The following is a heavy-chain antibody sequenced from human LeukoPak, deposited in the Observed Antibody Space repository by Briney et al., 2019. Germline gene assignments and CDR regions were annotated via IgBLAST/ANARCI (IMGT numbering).Heavy chain of an antibody. CDR1: GGTFSSYA. CDR3: AREVSYYFDY. CDR2: IIPIFGTA. V-gene: IGHV1-69*05. Sequence: SVKVSCKASGGTFSSYAISWLRQAPGQELEWMGGIIPIFGTANYAQKFQGRVTITTDESTSTAYMELSSLRSEDTAVYYCAREVSYYFDYWGQGTLVTVSS. J-gene: IGHJ4*02.